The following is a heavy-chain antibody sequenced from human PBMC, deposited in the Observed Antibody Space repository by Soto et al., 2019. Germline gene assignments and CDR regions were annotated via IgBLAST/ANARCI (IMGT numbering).Heavy chain of an antibody. D-gene: IGHD2-2*01. J-gene: IGHJ1*01. Sequence: EVQLLESGGGLVQPGGSLRLSCAASGFTFSSYAMNWVRQAPGKGLEWVSVIRGSGGSTSYADSVTGRFTISRDNSKNTLYLQMNSLRAEDTAIYHCAKGYCSCTSCWDDDWGQGTLVTVSS. CDR1: GFTFSSYA. CDR2: IRGSGGST. V-gene: IGHV3-23*01. CDR3: AKGYCSCTSCWDDD.